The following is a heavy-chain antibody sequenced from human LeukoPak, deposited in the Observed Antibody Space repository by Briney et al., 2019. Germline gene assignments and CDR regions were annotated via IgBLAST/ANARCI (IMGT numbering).Heavy chain of an antibody. Sequence: KPSETLSLTCAVYGGSFSGYYWSWIRQPPGKGLEWIGEINHSGSTNYNPSLKSRVTISVDTSKNQFSLKLSSVTAADTAVYYCVSIYDSSGYETWGQGTLVTVSS. CDR1: GGSFSGYY. CDR2: INHSGST. D-gene: IGHD3-22*01. V-gene: IGHV4-34*01. CDR3: VSIYDSSGYET. J-gene: IGHJ5*02.